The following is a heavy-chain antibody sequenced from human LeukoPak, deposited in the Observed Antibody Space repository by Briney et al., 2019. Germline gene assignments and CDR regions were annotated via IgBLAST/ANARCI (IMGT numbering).Heavy chain of an antibody. V-gene: IGHV4-4*07. Sequence: PSQTLSLTCTVSGGSTSSYYTSWIRQPAGKGMEWIGRIYTSGSTTYNPSLKSRVPISVDTSKKQLSPKLGSVTAAEPAVYYCARSRRSGDYVTEFAYWGRGTLVTVSS. CDR2: IYTSGST. CDR1: GGSTSSYY. J-gene: IGHJ4*02. CDR3: ARSRRSGDYVTEFAY. D-gene: IGHD4-17*01.